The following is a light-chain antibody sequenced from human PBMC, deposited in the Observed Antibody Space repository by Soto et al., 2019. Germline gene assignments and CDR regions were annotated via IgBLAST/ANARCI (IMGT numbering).Light chain of an antibody. V-gene: IGLV4-69*01. CDR2: LNSDGSH. J-gene: IGLJ3*02. CDR1: RGHSSYA. CDR3: QTWGTGMGV. Sequence: QTVVTQTPSASASLGASVKLTCTLSRGHSSYAIAWHQQQPEKGPRYLMKLNSDGSHSKGDGIPDRFSGSSSGAERYLTISSLQSEDEADYYCQTWGTGMGVFGGGTKLTVL.